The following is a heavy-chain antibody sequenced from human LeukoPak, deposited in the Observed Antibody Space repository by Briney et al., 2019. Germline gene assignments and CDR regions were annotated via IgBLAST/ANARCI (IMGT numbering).Heavy chain of an antibody. J-gene: IGHJ4*02. Sequence: GGSLRLSCAASGFTFSSYWMHWVRQAPGKGLVWVSRIKTDGSDTSYADSVKGRFTISRDNAKNTLYLQMNSMSAEDTAVYYCARGGSSGCLDYWGQGTLVTASS. D-gene: IGHD6-19*01. V-gene: IGHV3-74*01. CDR1: GFTFSSYW. CDR3: ARGGSSGCLDY. CDR2: IKTDGSDT.